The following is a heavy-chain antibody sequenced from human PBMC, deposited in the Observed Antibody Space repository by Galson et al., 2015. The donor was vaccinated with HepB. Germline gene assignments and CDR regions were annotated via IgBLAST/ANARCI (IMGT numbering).Heavy chain of an antibody. J-gene: IGHJ4*02. V-gene: IGHV1-3*01. CDR1: GYTFTSYA. D-gene: IGHD3-22*01. CDR3: ARGYYDSSGYYFRGDFDY. CDR2: INAGNGNT. Sequence: SVKVSCKASGYTFTSYALHWVRQAPGQRLEWMGWINAGNGNTKYSQEVQGGVTITRDTSASTAYMDLRRLRSEDTAVDYCARGYYDSSGYYFRGDFDYWGQGTLVTVSS.